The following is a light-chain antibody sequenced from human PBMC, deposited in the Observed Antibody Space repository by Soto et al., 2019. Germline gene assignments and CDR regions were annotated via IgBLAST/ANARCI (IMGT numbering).Light chain of an antibody. V-gene: IGKV1-5*01. CDR1: QSISSW. J-gene: IGKJ2*01. Sequence: DIQMTQSPSTLSASVGDRVTITCRASQSISSWLAWYPQKPGKAPKVLIYDASSLESGVPSRFSGSGSGTEFNLTISSLQPDDFATYYCQQYNSYSYTFGQGTKLEIK. CDR2: DAS. CDR3: QQYNSYSYT.